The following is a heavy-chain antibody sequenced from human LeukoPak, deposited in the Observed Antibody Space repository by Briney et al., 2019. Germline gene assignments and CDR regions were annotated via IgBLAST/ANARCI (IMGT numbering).Heavy chain of an antibody. CDR2: IYSGGST. J-gene: IGHJ4*02. Sequence: PGGSLRLSCAASGFTVSSNYMSWVRQASGKGLEWVSVIYSGGSTYYADSVKGRFTISRGNSKNTLYLQMNSLRAEDTAVYYCARIFRPYEFGEGGSFDYWGQGTLVTVSS. D-gene: IGHD3-10*01. V-gene: IGHV3-66*02. CDR1: GFTVSSNY. CDR3: ARIFRPYEFGEGGSFDY.